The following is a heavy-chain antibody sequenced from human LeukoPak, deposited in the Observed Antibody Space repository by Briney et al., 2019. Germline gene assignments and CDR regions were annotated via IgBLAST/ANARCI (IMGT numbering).Heavy chain of an antibody. CDR2: INPSGGST. V-gene: IGHV1-46*01. J-gene: IGHJ4*02. D-gene: IGHD4-17*01. CDR3: ARDSLYGVVDY. CDR1: GYTFTSYA. Sequence: ASVKVSCKASGYTFTSYAMHWVRQAPGQGLEWMGIINPSGGSTSYAQKFQGRVTMTRDTSTSTVYMYLSSLRSEDMAVYYCARDSLYGVVDYWGQGTLVTVSS.